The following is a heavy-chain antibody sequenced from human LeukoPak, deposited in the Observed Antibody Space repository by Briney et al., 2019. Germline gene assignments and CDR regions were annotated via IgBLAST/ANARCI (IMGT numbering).Heavy chain of an antibody. J-gene: IGHJ4*02. CDR1: GFTVRSNY. CDR2: IYSGGST. Sequence: GGSLRLSCAASGFTVRSNYMSWVRQAPGKGLEWVSVIYSGGSTYYADSAKGRFTISRDNSKNTLYLQMKSLRAEDTAVYYCAREDCSGGSCYVDYWGQGTLVTVSP. V-gene: IGHV3-53*01. CDR3: AREDCSGGSCYVDY. D-gene: IGHD2-15*01.